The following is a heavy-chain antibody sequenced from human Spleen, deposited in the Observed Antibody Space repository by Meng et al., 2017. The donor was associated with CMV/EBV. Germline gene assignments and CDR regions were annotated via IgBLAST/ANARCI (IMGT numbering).Heavy chain of an antibody. CDR1: CYTFTDVG. Sequence: SCYTFTDVGVSWVRQAPGQGLEWLGWISAYSGNTHYAQRLQGRVTMTTDTSTSTAYMELRSLTSDDTAVYYCARVGAYCTSINCFDYWGQGALVTVSS. D-gene: IGHD2-2*01. J-gene: IGHJ4*02. V-gene: IGHV1-18*01. CDR2: ISAYSGNT. CDR3: ARVGAYCTSINCFDY.